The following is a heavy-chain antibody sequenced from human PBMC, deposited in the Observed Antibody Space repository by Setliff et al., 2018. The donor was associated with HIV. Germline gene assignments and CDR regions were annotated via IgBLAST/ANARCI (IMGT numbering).Heavy chain of an antibody. CDR3: ARGDTTPIYPNYMDV. CDR2: IQFDGSHR. J-gene: IGHJ6*03. V-gene: IGHV3-30*02. Sequence: PGESLKISCAASGFTFRSCGMHWVRQAPGKGLEWVAFIQFDGSHRDYVDSVKGRFTISRDNAKNSLYLQMNSLRAEDTAVYYCARGDTTPIYPNYMDVWGKGTTVTISS. D-gene: IGHD2-21*02. CDR1: GFTFRSCG.